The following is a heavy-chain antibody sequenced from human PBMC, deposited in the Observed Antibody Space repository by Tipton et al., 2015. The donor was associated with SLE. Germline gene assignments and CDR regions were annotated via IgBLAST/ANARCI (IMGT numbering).Heavy chain of an antibody. D-gene: IGHD2-15*01. CDR2: IYYRGST. CDR1: GGSISSSSYY. J-gene: IGHJ4*02. Sequence: TLSLTCTVSGGSISSSSYYRGGIRQPPGQGLAWIGSIYYRGSTYFNPSLKSRVTITVDTSKKQFYLKLRSVTAADTAVYYCAGGVRGYCSGGTCYVLDYWGQGTLVTVSS. V-gene: IGHV4-39*07. CDR3: AGGVRGYCSGGTCYVLDY.